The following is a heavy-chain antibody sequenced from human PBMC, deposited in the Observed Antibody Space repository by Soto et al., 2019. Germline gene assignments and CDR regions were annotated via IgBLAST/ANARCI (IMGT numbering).Heavy chain of an antibody. CDR3: ARDSTGAGLVDY. CDR2: ISSSSYI. D-gene: IGHD6-13*01. CDR1: GFTFSSYS. J-gene: IGHJ4*02. V-gene: IGHV3-21*01. Sequence: GGSLSLSCAASGFTFSSYSMNWVRQAPGKGLEWVSSISSSSYIYYADSVKGRFTISRDNAKNSLYLQMNSLRAEDTAVYYCARDSTGAGLVDYWGQGTLVTVAS.